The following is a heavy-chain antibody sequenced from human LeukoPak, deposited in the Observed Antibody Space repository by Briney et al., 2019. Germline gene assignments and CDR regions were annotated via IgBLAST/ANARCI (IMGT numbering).Heavy chain of an antibody. D-gene: IGHD6-6*01. CDR1: GGSFSGYY. CDR3: ARGLSSDY. Sequence: SEILSLTCAVYGGSFSGYYWSWIRQPPGKGLEWIGEINHSGSTNYNPSLKSRVTISVDTSKNQFSLKLSSVTAADTAVYYCARGLSSDYWGQGTLVTVSS. J-gene: IGHJ4*02. CDR2: INHSGST. V-gene: IGHV4-34*01.